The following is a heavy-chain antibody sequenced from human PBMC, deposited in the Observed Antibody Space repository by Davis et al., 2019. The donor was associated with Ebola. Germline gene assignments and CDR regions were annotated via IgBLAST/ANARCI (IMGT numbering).Heavy chain of an antibody. Sequence: PSETLSLTCTVFASPVSGYYWGWIRQTPVRGLEWIGEIHHTGTPRYNPSLKSRVTVSLDTPKSQFSLKMTSVTVADTAVYYRVRGLHGDYAFDKWGQGALVTVSS. J-gene: IGHJ4*02. CDR2: IHHTGTP. CDR3: VRGLHGDYAFDK. V-gene: IGHV4-34*01. CDR1: ASPVSGYY. D-gene: IGHD4-17*01.